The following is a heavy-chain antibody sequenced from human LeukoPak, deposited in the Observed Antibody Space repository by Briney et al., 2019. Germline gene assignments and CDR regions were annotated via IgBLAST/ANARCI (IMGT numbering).Heavy chain of an antibody. J-gene: IGHJ4*02. Sequence: GGSLRLSCTVSGFTLSSYEMTWFRQAPGKGLEWVSSIGYGGADSHYADSVKGRFTISRDNSKNTLYLQSSSLRADDTAVYYCTRSSGWYGISWGQGTLVTVSS. CDR3: TRSSGWYGIS. V-gene: IGHV3-23*01. CDR2: IGYGGADS. D-gene: IGHD6-19*01. CDR1: GFTLSSYE.